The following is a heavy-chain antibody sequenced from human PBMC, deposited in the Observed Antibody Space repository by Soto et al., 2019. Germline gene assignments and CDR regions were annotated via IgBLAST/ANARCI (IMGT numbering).Heavy chain of an antibody. Sequence: EVQLVESGGGLVQPGGSLRLSCAASGFTFSSYAMHWVRQAQGKGLEYVSAISSNGGSTYYANSVKGRFTISRDNSKNTLYLQMGSLRAEDMAVYYCARDSGGSFLNWGQGTLVTVSS. V-gene: IGHV3-64*01. CDR3: ARDSGGSFLN. CDR1: GFTFSSYA. D-gene: IGHD2-15*01. J-gene: IGHJ4*02. CDR2: ISSNGGST.